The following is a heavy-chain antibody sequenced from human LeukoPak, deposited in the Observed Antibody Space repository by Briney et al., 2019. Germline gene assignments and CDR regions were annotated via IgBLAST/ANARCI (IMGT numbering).Heavy chain of an antibody. CDR1: GDSISGSAYY. CDR3: ARAAAAAPDV. D-gene: IGHD6-13*01. CDR2: IYSGGST. V-gene: IGHV4-31*03. J-gene: IGHJ4*02. Sequence: PSETLSLTCTVSGDSISGSAYYWSWIRQFPGQGLEWIGYIYSGGSTHYNPALKNRLIMAIDTSKNQFSLGLTSVTAADTAVYYCARAAAAAPDVWGQGTLATVSS.